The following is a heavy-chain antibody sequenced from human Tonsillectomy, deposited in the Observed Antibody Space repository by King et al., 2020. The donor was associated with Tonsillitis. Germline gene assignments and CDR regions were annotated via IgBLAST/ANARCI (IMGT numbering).Heavy chain of an antibody. Sequence: HVQLQQWGAGLLKPSETLSLTCAVYGGSFSGYYWSWIRQPPGKGLEWIGEINHSGSTNYNPSLKSRVTISVDTPKNQFSLKLGSVTAADTAVYYCAVLNYSASYWGQGTLVTVSS. CDR3: AVLNYSASY. CDR2: INHSGST. J-gene: IGHJ4*02. CDR1: GGSFSGYY. V-gene: IGHV4-34*01. D-gene: IGHD4-11*01.